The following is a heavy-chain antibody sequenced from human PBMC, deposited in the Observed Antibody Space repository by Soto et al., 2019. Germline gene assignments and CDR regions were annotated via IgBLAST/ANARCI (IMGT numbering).Heavy chain of an antibody. CDR3: AGAPDSHYKDSHVSSYP. V-gene: IGHV1-3*01. CDR2: INAGNGNT. J-gene: IGHJ5*02. CDR1: GYTFTSYA. Sequence: ASVKVSCKASGYTFTSYAMHWVRQAPGQRLEWMGWINAGNGNTKYSQKFQGRVTISADKFTGTAYMELTGLRSDDTAVYYCAGAPDSHYKDSHVSSYPWGRGTLVTVPS. D-gene: IGHD4-4*01.